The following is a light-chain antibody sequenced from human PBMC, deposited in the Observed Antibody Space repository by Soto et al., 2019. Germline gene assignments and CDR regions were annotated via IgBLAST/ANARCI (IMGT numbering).Light chain of an antibody. V-gene: IGKV3-20*01. Sequence: EIVLKQSPGTLSLSPGERATLSCRASQSVSSSYLVWYQQKPGQAPRLLIYGASSRATGIPDRFSGSGSGTDFTLTISRLEPEDFAVYYCQQYGSSPFTFGPGTKVDIK. CDR2: GAS. J-gene: IGKJ3*01. CDR1: QSVSSSY. CDR3: QQYGSSPFT.